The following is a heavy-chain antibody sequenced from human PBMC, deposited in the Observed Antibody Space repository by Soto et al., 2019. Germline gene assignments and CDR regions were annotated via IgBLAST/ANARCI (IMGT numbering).Heavy chain of an antibody. CDR2: INHSGST. D-gene: IGHD3-10*01. CDR1: GGSFSGYY. J-gene: IGHJ4*02. CDR3: ARGYGRNFDY. Sequence: QVQLQQWGAGLLKPSETLSLTCAVYGGSFSGYYWSWIRQPPGKGLEWIGEINHSGSTNYNPSLKSRVTISVDTSKNQFSLKLSSVTAADTADCARGYGRNFDYWGQGTLVTVSS. V-gene: IGHV4-34*01.